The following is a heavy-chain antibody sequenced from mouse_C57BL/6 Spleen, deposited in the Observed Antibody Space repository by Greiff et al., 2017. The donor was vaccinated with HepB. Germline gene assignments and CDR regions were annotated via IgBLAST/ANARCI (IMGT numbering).Heavy chain of an antibody. CDR3: ARSKYYGSSLYYFDC. J-gene: IGHJ2*01. CDR1: GYTFTSYW. CDR2: IHPNSGST. D-gene: IGHD1-1*01. V-gene: IGHV1-64*01. Sequence: QVQLQQPGAELVKPGASVKLSCKASGYTFTSYWMHWVKQRPGQGLEWIGMIHPNSGSTNYNEKFKSKATLTVDKSSSTAYMQLSSLTSEDSAVYYCARSKYYGSSLYYFDCWGQGTTLTVSS.